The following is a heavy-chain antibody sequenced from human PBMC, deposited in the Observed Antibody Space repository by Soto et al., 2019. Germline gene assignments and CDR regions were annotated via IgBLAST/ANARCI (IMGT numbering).Heavy chain of an antibody. CDR1: GYTFTSYA. V-gene: IGHV1-46*01. CDR2: INPSGGST. D-gene: IGHD1-26*01. J-gene: IGHJ4*02. CDR3: ARGEWELPLRYYNGMPFDY. Sequence: ASVKVSCKASGYTFTSYAMHWVRQAPGQRLEWMGIINPSGGSTSYAQKFQGRVTMTRDTSTSTVYMELSSLRSEDTAVYYCARGEWELPLRYYNGMPFDYWGQGTMVTVSS.